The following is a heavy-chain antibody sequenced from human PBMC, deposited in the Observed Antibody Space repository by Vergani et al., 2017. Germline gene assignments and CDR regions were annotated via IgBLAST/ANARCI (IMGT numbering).Heavy chain of an antibody. CDR2: IYSGGST. Sequence: EVQLAETGGGLIQPGGSLRLSCAASGFTVSSNYMSWVRQAPGKGLEWVSVIYSGGSTYYADSVKGRFTISRDNSKNTLYLQMNSLRAEDTAVYYCARGGSPYYYDSSGYSPPSYGMDVWGQGTTVTVSS. D-gene: IGHD3-22*01. V-gene: IGHV3-53*02. J-gene: IGHJ6*02. CDR1: GFTVSSNY. CDR3: ARGGSPYYYDSSGYSPPSYGMDV.